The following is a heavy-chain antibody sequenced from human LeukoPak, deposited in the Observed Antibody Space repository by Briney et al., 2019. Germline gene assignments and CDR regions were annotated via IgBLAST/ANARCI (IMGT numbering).Heavy chain of an antibody. J-gene: IGHJ4*02. CDR2: ISHDVSNK. V-gene: IGHV3-30-3*01. CDR3: ARGDWLTSGYNYYFDY. CDR1: GFTFSSYT. D-gene: IGHD3-22*01. Sequence: GGSLRLSCAASGFTFSSYTMHWVRQAPGKGLEWVAVISHDVSNKYYADSVKGRFTISRDNSKNTLYLQMNSLRAEDTAVYYCARGDWLTSGYNYYFDYWGQGSLVTVSS.